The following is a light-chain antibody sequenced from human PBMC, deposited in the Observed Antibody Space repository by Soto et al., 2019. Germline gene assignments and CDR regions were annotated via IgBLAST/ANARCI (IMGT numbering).Light chain of an antibody. V-gene: IGLV1-40*01. J-gene: IGLJ1*01. CDR3: QSYDNSLSGYV. Sequence: QAVVTQPPSVSGAPGQRVTISCTGSSSNIGAGYDVHWYQQLPGTAPKLLIYGNNNRPSGVPDRFSGSKSGTSASLAITGVQAEDEADYYCQSYDNSLSGYVFGTGTKVTVL. CDR1: SSNIGAGYD. CDR2: GNN.